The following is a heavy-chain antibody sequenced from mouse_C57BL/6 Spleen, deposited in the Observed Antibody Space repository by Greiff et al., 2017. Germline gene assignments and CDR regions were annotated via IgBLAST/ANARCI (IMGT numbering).Heavy chain of an antibody. CDR2: ISDGGSYT. D-gene: IGHD1-1*01. J-gene: IGHJ1*03. Sequence: VQLKESGGGLVKPGGSLKLSCAASGFTFSSYAMSWVRQTPEKRLEWVATISDGGSYTYYPDNVKGRFTISRDNAKNNLYLQMSHLKSEDTAMYYCANYGSGRYFDVWGTGTTVTVSS. CDR3: ANYGSGRYFDV. V-gene: IGHV5-4*01. CDR1: GFTFSSYA.